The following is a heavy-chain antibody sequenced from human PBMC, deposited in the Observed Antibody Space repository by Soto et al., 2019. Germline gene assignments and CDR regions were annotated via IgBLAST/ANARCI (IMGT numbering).Heavy chain of an antibody. CDR3: ARVSDYSNDYYYGMDV. J-gene: IGHJ6*02. CDR2: ISAYNGNT. CDR1: GYTFTSYG. D-gene: IGHD4-4*01. Sequence: ASVKVSCKTSGYTFTSYGISWVRQAPGQGLEWMGWISAYNGNTNYAQKLQGRVTMTTDTSTSTAYMELRSLRSDDTAVYYCARVSDYSNDYYYGMDVWGQGTTVTVSS. V-gene: IGHV1-18*01.